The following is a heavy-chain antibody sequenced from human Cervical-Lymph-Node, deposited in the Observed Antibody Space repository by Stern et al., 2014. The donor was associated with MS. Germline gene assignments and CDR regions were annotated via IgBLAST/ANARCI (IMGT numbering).Heavy chain of an antibody. CDR3: ARDTCRGGGCYFRY. V-gene: IGHV3-30-3*01. CDR2: LSNEGSKQ. D-gene: IGHD2-15*01. Sequence: QVQLVESGGGVVQPGRSLRLSCAASGFIFSSYAMHWVRQAPGKGLDWVAFLSNEGSKQFYADSVKGRFTISRDNSNNTLYLQMNSLRPEDTAVYYCARDTCRGGGCYFRYWGQGILITGSS. CDR1: GFIFSSYA. J-gene: IGHJ4*02.